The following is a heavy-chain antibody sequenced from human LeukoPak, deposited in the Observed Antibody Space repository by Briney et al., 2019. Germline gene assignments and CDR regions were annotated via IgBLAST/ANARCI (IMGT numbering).Heavy chain of an antibody. CDR1: GGSFSSYY. V-gene: IGHV4-34*01. CDR2: INYSGGT. CDR3: ARLIYYDSSGYLDY. Sequence: SETLSLTCAVYGGSFSSYYWSWIRQPPGKGLEWIGKINYSGGTNYNPSLKSRVTISVDMSKNQFSLKLSSVIAADTAVYYCARLIYYDSSGYLDYWGQGSLVTVSS. D-gene: IGHD3-22*01. J-gene: IGHJ4*02.